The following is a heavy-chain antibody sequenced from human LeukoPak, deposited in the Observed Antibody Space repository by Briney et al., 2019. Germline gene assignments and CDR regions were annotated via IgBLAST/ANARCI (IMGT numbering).Heavy chain of an antibody. CDR3: ARSASTSYSYMDV. J-gene: IGHJ6*03. CDR2: IKNDETNT. CDR1: GFTFNDYA. V-gene: IGHV3-74*01. Sequence: GGSLRLSCAASGFTFNDYAMTWVRQAPGKGLVWVSRIKNDETNTDYADSVRGRFTISRDNAKNTLYLQMNSLRAEDTAVYYCARSASTSYSYMDVWGKGTTVTVSS. D-gene: IGHD4-11*01.